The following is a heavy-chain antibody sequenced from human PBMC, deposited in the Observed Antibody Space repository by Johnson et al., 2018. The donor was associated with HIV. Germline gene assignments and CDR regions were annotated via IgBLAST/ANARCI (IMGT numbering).Heavy chain of an antibody. Sequence: VHLVESGGGLVKPGGSLRLSCAASGFTFSDYYMSWIRQAPGKGLEWVSGINWNGGNTNYADSVKGRFTISRNNAKNSLYLQMNSLRAEDTSVYFCATVWRNEGRHAFDIWGQGTMVTVSS. CDR2: INWNGGNT. V-gene: IGHV3-11*04. CDR3: ATVWRNEGRHAFDI. J-gene: IGHJ3*02. CDR1: GFTFSDYY. D-gene: IGHD1-1*01.